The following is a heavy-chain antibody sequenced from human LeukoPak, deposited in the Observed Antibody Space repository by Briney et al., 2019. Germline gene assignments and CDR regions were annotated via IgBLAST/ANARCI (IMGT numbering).Heavy chain of an antibody. J-gene: IGHJ4*02. CDR1: GGSISNSSYY. CDR3: ARHVIRRRLGELSLIDY. V-gene: IGHV4-39*01. CDR2: IYYSGST. D-gene: IGHD3-16*02. Sequence: PSETLSLTCTVSGGSISNSSYYWGWIRQPPGKGLEWIGSIYYSGSTYYNPSLKSRVTISVDTSKNQFSLKLSSVTAADTAVYYCARHVIRRRLGELSLIDYWGQGTLVTVSS.